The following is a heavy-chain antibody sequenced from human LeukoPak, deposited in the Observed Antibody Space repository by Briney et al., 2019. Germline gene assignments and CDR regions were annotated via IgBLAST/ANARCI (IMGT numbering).Heavy chain of an antibody. D-gene: IGHD2-15*01. J-gene: IGHJ5*02. CDR1: GFTFSTNW. V-gene: IGHV3-7*02. Sequence: GGSLRLSCAACGFTFSTNWMPWLRQAPGKGLEWVANISQDGSEKYYVDSVKGRFTISRDNAKNSLSLQMNSLRAEDTAVYYCARVDIVVVVAAFDPWGQGTLVTVSS. CDR2: ISQDGSEK. CDR3: ARVDIVVVVAAFDP.